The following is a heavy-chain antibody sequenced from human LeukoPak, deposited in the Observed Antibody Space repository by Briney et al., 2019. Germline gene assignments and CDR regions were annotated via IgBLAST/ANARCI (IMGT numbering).Heavy chain of an antibody. Sequence: GGSLRLSCAASGSTFSTYAITWVRQGPGKGLEWVSPIRPDGDRTYYANSVRGRFTISRDNSKDTVYLQINGLRVEDTAVYYCAREQSGTRGWYTVDYWGQGTLVTVSS. CDR1: GSTFSTYA. V-gene: IGHV3-23*01. J-gene: IGHJ4*02. CDR3: AREQSGTRGWYTVDY. CDR2: IRPDGDRT. D-gene: IGHD6-19*01.